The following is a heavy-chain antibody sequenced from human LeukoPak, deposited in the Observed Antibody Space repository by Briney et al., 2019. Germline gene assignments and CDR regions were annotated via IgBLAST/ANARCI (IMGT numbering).Heavy chain of an antibody. D-gene: IGHD3-22*01. J-gene: IGHJ4*02. Sequence: GGSLRLSCAASGFTVSSSYMSWVRQAPGKGLEWVSIIHSDGSTYYADSVKGRLTISRDTSKNTLYLQMNSLRGEDTAMYYCARDLNYYDSSGSHRRRNYFDYWGQGTLVTVSS. V-gene: IGHV3-53*01. CDR2: IHSDGST. CDR1: GFTVSSSY. CDR3: ARDLNYYDSSGSHRRRNYFDY.